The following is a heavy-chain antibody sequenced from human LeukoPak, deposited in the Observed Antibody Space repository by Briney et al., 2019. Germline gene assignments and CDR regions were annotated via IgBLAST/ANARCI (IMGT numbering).Heavy chain of an antibody. J-gene: IGHJ4*02. CDR3: AKGDSSSWYSYYFDY. Sequence: GGSLRLSCAASGFTFSSYSMHWVRQAPGKGLEWVAFIRYDGSNKYYADSVKGRFTISRDNSKNTLYLQMNSLRAEDTAVYYCAKGDSSSWYSYYFDYWGQGTLVTVSS. CDR2: IRYDGSNK. D-gene: IGHD6-13*01. CDR1: GFTFSSYS. V-gene: IGHV3-30*02.